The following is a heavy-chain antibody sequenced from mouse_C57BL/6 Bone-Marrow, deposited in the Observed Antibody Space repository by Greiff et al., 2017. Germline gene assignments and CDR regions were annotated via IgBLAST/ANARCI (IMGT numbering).Heavy chain of an antibody. D-gene: IGHD2-4*01. CDR1: GYTFTSYW. CDR2: IYPGSGST. Sequence: QVQLQQPGAELVKPGASVQMSCKASGYTFTSYWITWVKQRPGPGLEWIGDIYPGSGSTNYNEKFKSKATLTVDTSSSTAYMQLSSLTSEDSAVYYWARARVYYDDDGEGTGFAYWGQGTLVTVSA. CDR3: ARARVYYDDDGEGTGFAY. J-gene: IGHJ3*01. V-gene: IGHV1-55*01.